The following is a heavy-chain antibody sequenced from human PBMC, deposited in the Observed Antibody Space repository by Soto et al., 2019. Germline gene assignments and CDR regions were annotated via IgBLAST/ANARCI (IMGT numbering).Heavy chain of an antibody. Sequence: QVQLVESGGGVVQPGRSLRLSCAASGFTFSSYGMHWVRQAPGKGLEWVAVISYDGSNKYYADSVKGRFTISRDNSKNTLYLQMNSLRADDTAVYYCAKDLDTAMALFDYWGQGTLVTVSS. J-gene: IGHJ4*02. CDR1: GFTFSSYG. CDR3: AKDLDTAMALFDY. V-gene: IGHV3-30*18. D-gene: IGHD5-18*01. CDR2: ISYDGSNK.